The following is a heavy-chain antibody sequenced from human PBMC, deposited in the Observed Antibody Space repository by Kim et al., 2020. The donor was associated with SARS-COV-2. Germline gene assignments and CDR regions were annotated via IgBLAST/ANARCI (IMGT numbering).Heavy chain of an antibody. CDR2: IGNTASGGTI. J-gene: IGHJ4*02. CDR1: GFTSLGFSGFG. CDR3: ATQGWQQSIGY. Sequence: GGSLRLSCLGSGFTSLGFSGFGMKWVRQAPGRGLEWLSFIGNTASGGTIHDADSVKGRFTISRDNVKNSQYLDMNGLRDYDTAVYYCATQGWQQSIGYWGQGTLVTVSS. V-gene: IGHV3-48*02.